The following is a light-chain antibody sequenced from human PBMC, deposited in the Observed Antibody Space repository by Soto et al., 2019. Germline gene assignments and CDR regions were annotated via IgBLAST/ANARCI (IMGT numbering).Light chain of an antibody. CDR1: SGHSSYA. Sequence: QLVLTQSPSASASLGASVKLTCTLSSGHSSYAIAWHQQQPEKGPRYLMKLNSDGSHNKGDGIPDRFSGSSSGAERYLTISSLQSEDKADSYCPTGDTGILFGGGTKLTVL. V-gene: IGLV4-69*01. J-gene: IGLJ3*02. CDR3: PTGDTGIL. CDR2: LNSDGSH.